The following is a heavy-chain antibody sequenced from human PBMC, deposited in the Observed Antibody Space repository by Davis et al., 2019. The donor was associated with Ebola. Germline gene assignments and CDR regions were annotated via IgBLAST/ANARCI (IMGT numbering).Heavy chain of an antibody. Sequence: SETLSLTCTVSGGSISSSSYYWGWIRQPPGKGLEWIGSIYYSGSTNYNPSLKSRVTISVDTSKNQFSLKLSSVTAADTAVYYCARQAGWFDPWGQGTLVTVSS. CDR2: IYYSGST. CDR3: ARQAGWFDP. D-gene: IGHD6-13*01. CDR1: GGSISSSSYY. J-gene: IGHJ5*02. V-gene: IGHV4-39*01.